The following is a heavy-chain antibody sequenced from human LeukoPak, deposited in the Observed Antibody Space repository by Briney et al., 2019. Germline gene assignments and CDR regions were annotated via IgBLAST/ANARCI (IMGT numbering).Heavy chain of an antibody. D-gene: IGHD1-26*01. CDR1: GYTFTSYY. Sequence: ASVKVSCKASGYTFTSYYIHWVRQAPGQGLEWMGWINPNNGGTNYAQNFQGRVTMTRDTSISTAYMELSRLRSDDTALYYCASAYRRVAFDIWGQGTMVTVSS. V-gene: IGHV1-2*02. CDR3: ASAYRRVAFDI. CDR2: INPNNGGT. J-gene: IGHJ3*02.